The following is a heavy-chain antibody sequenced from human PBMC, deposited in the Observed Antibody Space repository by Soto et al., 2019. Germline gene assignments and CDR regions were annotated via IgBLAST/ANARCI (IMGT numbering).Heavy chain of an antibody. CDR3: ARASIAVAGSWYFDI. J-gene: IGHJ2*01. V-gene: IGHV1-46*01. CDR2: INPSGGST. Sequence: GSSVKVSCKASGYTFTSYYMHWVRQAPGQGLEWMGIINPSGGSTSYAQKFQGRVTMTRDTSTSTVYMELSSLRSEDTAVYYCARASIAVAGSWYFDIWGRGTLVTVSS. D-gene: IGHD6-19*01. CDR1: GYTFTSYY.